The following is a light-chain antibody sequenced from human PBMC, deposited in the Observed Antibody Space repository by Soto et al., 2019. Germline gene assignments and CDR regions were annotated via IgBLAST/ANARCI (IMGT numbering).Light chain of an antibody. J-gene: IGKJ2*01. CDR1: QSVSSSY. CDR2: GAS. V-gene: IGKV3-20*01. CDR3: LQDYIYPYT. Sequence: EIVLTQSPGTLSLSPGERATLSCRASQSVSSSYLAWYQQKPGQAPRLLIYGASSRATGIPDRFSGSGSGTDFTLTISRLEPEDFAVYYCLQDYIYPYTFGQGTKLEIK.